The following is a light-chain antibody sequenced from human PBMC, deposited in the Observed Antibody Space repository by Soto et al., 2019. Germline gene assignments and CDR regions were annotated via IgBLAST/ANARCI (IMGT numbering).Light chain of an antibody. CDR3: HQRSNWPWT. J-gene: IGKJ1*01. Sequence: EIVLTQSPGTLSLSPWERATLSCRASQSVSSSYLAWYQQKPGQAPRLLIYGASSRAPGIPDRFSGSGSGTDFTLTISSLEPEDFAVYYCHQRSNWPWTFGQGTKVDIK. CDR1: QSVSSSY. CDR2: GAS. V-gene: IGKV3D-20*02.